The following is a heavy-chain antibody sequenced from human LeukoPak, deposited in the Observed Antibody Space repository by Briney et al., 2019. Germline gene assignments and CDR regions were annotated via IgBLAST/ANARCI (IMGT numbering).Heavy chain of an antibody. CDR3: AKVKWGGYSDAFDI. Sequence: GGSLRLSCAAAGFTFSSYGMHWVRQAPGKGLEWVAIISYDGSNKDYVDSVKGQFTISRDNSNNTLYLQMHSLRAEDTAVYHCAKVKWGGYSDAFDIWGQGTMVTVPS. CDR2: ISYDGSNK. D-gene: IGHD3-16*01. V-gene: IGHV3-30*18. J-gene: IGHJ3*02. CDR1: GFTFSSYG.